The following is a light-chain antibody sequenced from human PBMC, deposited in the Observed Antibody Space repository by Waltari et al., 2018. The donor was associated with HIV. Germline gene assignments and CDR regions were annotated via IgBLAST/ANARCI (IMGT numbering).Light chain of an antibody. Sequence: QSVLTQQPSASGTPGQRVTISCSGSSSNIGSNTVNWYQQLPGTSPKLLIYYNNQRPSGVPDRFSGSKSGTSASLAISGLQSEDEADYYCAAWDDSLMGVFGGGTRLTVL. CDR1: SSNIGSNT. CDR3: AAWDDSLMGV. CDR2: YNN. V-gene: IGLV1-44*01. J-gene: IGLJ3*02.